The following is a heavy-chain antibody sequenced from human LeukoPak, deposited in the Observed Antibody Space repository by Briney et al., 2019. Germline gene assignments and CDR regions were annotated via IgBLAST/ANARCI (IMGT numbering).Heavy chain of an antibody. Sequence: GGSLRLSCAASGFTFSSYSMNWVRQAPGKGLEWVSSISSSSSYIYYADSVKGRLTISRDNAKNSLYLQMNSLGAEDTAVYYCARDAEHSSSFLGYWGQGTLVTVSS. CDR3: ARDAEHSSSFLGY. CDR2: ISSSSSYI. D-gene: IGHD6-6*01. CDR1: GFTFSSYS. J-gene: IGHJ4*02. V-gene: IGHV3-21*01.